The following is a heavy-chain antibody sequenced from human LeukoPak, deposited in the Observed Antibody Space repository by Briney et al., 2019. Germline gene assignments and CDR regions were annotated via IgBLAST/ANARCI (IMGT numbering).Heavy chain of an antibody. V-gene: IGHV3-74*01. CDR1: GFTFSNYW. J-gene: IGHJ4*02. D-gene: IGHD3-9*01. CDR3: AKDMTGPVDY. CDR2: INSDGSST. Sequence: GGSLGLSCAASGFTFSNYWMHWVRQAPGKGLVWVSRINSDGSSTNYADSVKGRFTISRDNAKNTLYLQMNSLRAEDTAVYYCAKDMTGPVDYWGQGTLVTVSS.